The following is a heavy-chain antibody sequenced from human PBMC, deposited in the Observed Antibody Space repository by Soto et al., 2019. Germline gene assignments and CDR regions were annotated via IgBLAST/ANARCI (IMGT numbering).Heavy chain of an antibody. CDR3: ARAGYPNYYYYGMDV. CDR2: INAGNGNT. J-gene: IGHJ6*02. Sequence: GASVKVSCKASGYTFTSYAMHWVRQAPGQRLEWMGWINAGNGNTKYSQKFQGRVTITRDTSASTAYMELSSLRSEDTAVYYCARAGYPNYYYYGMDVWGQGTTVNVSS. D-gene: IGHD5-18*01. CDR1: GYTFTSYA. V-gene: IGHV1-3*01.